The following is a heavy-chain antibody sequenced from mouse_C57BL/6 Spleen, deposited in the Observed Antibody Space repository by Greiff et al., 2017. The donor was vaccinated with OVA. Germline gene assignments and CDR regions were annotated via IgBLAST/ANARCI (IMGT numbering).Heavy chain of an antibody. CDR2: IDPSDSET. D-gene: IGHD1-1*01. V-gene: IGHV1-52*01. Sequence: VQLQQPGAELVRPGSSVKLSCKASGYTFTSYWMHWVKQRPIQGLEWIGNIDPSDSETHYNQKFKDKATLTVDKSSSTAYMQLSSLTSEDSAVYYCARLGYYGSSLGFDVWGTGTTVTVSS. CDR1: GYTFTSYW. J-gene: IGHJ1*03. CDR3: ARLGYYGSSLGFDV.